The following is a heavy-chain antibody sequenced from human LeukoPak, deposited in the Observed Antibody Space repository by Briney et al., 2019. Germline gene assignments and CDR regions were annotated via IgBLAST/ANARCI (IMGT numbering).Heavy chain of an antibody. CDR2: LDPNSGDT. CDR1: GYTFTGYY. Sequence: SVKVSFKASGYTFTGYYMYWVRQAPGQGLAWMGRLDPNSGDTNYAQKFQGRVTMTRDTYIGTVYIDLSSLRSDDTSVYYCARDHHTSAYYYFDDWGQGTLVTVSS. CDR3: ARDHHTSAYYYFDD. D-gene: IGHD3-22*01. J-gene: IGHJ4*02. V-gene: IGHV1-2*06.